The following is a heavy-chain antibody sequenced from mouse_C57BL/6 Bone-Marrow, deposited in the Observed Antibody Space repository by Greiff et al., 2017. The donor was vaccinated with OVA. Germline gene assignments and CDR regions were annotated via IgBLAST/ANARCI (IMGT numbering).Heavy chain of an antibody. CDR3: ARQAWYFDV. V-gene: IGHV5-12*01. J-gene: IGHJ1*03. CDR1: GFTFSDSY. CDR2: ISNGGGST. Sequence: EVKLMESGGGLVQPGGSLKLSCAASGFTFSDSYMYWVRQTPEKRLEWVAYISNGGGSTYYPDTVKGRFTISRDNAKNTLYRQRSRLKSEDTARYYCARQAWYFDVWGTGTTVTVSA.